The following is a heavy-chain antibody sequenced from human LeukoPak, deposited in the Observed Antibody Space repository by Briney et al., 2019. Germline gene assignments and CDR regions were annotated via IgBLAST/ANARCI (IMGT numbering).Heavy chain of an antibody. CDR3: ARMYYYDSSGYYRYGMDV. CDR2: ININTGNP. D-gene: IGHD3-22*01. V-gene: IGHV7-4-1*02. J-gene: IGHJ6*02. CDR1: GYTFTSYA. Sequence: ASVKVSCTASGYTFTSYAMNWVRQAPGQGLEWMGWININTGNPTYAQGFAGRFVFSLDTSVSTAYLQISSLKAEDTAVYYCARMYYYDSSGYYRYGMDVWGQGTTVTVSS.